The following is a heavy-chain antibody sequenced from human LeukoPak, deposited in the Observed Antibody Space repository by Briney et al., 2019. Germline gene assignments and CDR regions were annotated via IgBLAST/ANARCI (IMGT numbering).Heavy chain of an antibody. CDR1: GYTFTDYY. V-gene: IGHV1-2*02. D-gene: IGHD6-6*01. CDR3: ARARWQLVPYFDS. Sequence: GASVKVSCKASGYTFTDYYMHWVRQAPGQGLEWMGWINPNSGGTSFAQKFQGRVAMTRDTSISTAYMELGSLRSDDTAVYYCARARWQLVPYFDSWGQGTLVTVSS. CDR2: INPNSGGT. J-gene: IGHJ4*02.